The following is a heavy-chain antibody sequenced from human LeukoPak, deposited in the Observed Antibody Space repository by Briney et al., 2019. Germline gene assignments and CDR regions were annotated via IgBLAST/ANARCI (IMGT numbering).Heavy chain of an antibody. Sequence: GGSLRLSCAASGFTFSSYAMNWVRQAPGKGLEWVSSISSSSSYIYYADSVKGRLTISRDNAKNSLYLQMNSLRAEDTAVYYCASEYCSGGSCYAVDYWGQGTLVTVSS. V-gene: IGHV3-21*01. D-gene: IGHD2-15*01. CDR3: ASEYCSGGSCYAVDY. CDR2: ISSSSSYI. J-gene: IGHJ4*02. CDR1: GFTFSSYA.